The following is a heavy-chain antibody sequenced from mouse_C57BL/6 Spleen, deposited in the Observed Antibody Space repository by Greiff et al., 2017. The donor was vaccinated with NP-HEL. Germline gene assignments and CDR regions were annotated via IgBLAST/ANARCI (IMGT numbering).Heavy chain of an antibody. V-gene: IGHV2-2*01. D-gene: IGHD4-1*01. CDR2: IWSGGST. Sequence: VQRVESGPGLVQPSQSLSITCTVSGFSLTSYGVHWVRQSPGKGLEWLGVIWSGGSTDYNAAFISRLSISKDNSKSQVFFKMNSLQAADTAIYYCARKGLTGYYAMDYWGQGTSVTVSS. CDR1: GFSLTSYG. J-gene: IGHJ4*01. CDR3: ARKGLTGYYAMDY.